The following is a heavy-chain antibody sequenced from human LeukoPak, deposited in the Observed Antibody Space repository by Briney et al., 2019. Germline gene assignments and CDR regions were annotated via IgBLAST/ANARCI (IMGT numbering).Heavy chain of an antibody. V-gene: IGHV4-34*01. J-gene: IGHJ4*02. Sequence: SETLSLTCAVYGGSFSAYYWSWIRQPPGKGLGWIVEINHSGSTNYNPSLKSRVTISVDTSRNQFSLKVSSVTAADTAVYYCARSERSGIYFDYWGQGTLVTVSS. CDR3: ARSERSGIYFDY. CDR1: GGSFSAYY. D-gene: IGHD6-13*01. CDR2: INHSGST.